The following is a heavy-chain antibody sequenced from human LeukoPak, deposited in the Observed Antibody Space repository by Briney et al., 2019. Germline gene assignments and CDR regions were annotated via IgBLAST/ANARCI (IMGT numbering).Heavy chain of an antibody. V-gene: IGHV3-23*01. D-gene: IGHD1-20*01. Sequence: PGGSLRLSCAASGFTFSSYTMNWVRQAPGKGLEWVSTFSGSGGATYYTDSVKGRFTISRDNSKNTLYLQMNSLRAEDTAVYYCAKDSYNWNPDTFDIWGQGTMVTVSS. CDR3: AKDSYNWNPDTFDI. J-gene: IGHJ3*02. CDR1: GFTFSSYT. CDR2: FSGSGGAT.